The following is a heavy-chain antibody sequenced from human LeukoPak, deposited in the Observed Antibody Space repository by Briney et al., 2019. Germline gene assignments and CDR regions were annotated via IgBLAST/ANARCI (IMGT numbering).Heavy chain of an antibody. Sequence: GGSLRLSCAASGFTFDDYAMHWVRQAPGKGLEWVSGISWNSGSLGYADSVKGRFTISRDNAKNSLYLQMNSLRVEDTALYYCANVGGDYWGQGTLVTVSS. CDR1: GFTFDDYA. J-gene: IGHJ4*02. V-gene: IGHV3-9*01. D-gene: IGHD3-16*01. CDR2: ISWNSGSL. CDR3: ANVGGDY.